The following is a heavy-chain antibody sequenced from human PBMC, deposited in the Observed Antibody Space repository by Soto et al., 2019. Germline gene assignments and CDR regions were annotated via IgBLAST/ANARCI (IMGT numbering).Heavy chain of an antibody. CDR2: INPNTGVT. D-gene: IGHD1-26*01. Sequence: QVHLEQSGAEVKKAGASVKISCKASGYSFAAYYINWVRQVSGQGLEWMGWINPNTGVTDYAQKLKGRVSVSRDTYMKIASSELDRLRSEDKAVYECARMYAWNAWEGGSDYWGQGTLLTVSS. CDR1: GYSFAAYY. CDR3: ARMYAWNAWEGGSDY. V-gene: IGHV1-2*02. J-gene: IGHJ4*02.